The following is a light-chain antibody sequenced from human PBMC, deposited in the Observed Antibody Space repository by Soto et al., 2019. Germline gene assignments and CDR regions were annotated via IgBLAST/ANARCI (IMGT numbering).Light chain of an antibody. J-gene: IGKJ1*01. CDR2: KAS. V-gene: IGKV1-5*03. CDR3: QHYNRYSEA. Sequence: DIEFTQSPSTLSASVGDRVTLSCRASQSINTWLAWHQQKPGKAPKLLIYKASTLTSGVPSRFSGSGSGTECTLTISSLQPDDVETYYCQHYNRYSEAFGQGTKVDIK. CDR1: QSINTW.